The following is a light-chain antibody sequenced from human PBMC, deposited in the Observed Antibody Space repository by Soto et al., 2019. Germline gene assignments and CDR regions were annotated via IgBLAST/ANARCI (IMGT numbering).Light chain of an antibody. J-gene: IGLJ3*02. CDR3: QTYDTKGWV. CDR1: SGSIASNY. CDR2: ENN. V-gene: IGLV6-57*02. Sequence: NFMLTQPHSVSESPGKTVTISCTGSSGSIASNYVQWYQQRPGSAPTTVIYENNQRPSGVPDRFSGSIDSSSNSASLTSSGLRTEDEADYYCQTYDTKGWVFGGGTQLTV.